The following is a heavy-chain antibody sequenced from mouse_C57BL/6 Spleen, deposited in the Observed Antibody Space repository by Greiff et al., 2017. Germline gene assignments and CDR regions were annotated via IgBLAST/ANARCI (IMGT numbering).Heavy chain of an antibody. V-gene: IGHV5-4*01. CDR2: ISDGGSYT. CDR3: AREALYDYFDY. Sequence: EVHLVESGGGLVKPGGSLKLSCAASGFTFSSYAMSWVRQTPEKRLEWVATISDGGSYTYYPDNVKGRFTISRDNAKNNLYLQMSHLKSEDTAMYYCAREALYDYFDYWGQGTTLTVSS. D-gene: IGHD2-3*01. CDR1: GFTFSSYA. J-gene: IGHJ2*01.